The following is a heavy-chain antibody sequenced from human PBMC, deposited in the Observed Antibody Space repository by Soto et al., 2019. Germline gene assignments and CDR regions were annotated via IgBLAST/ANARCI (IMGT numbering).Heavy chain of an antibody. V-gene: IGHV3-30-3*01. Sequence: QVQLVESGGGVVQPGRSLRLSCAASGFTFSSYAMHWVRQAPGKGLEWVAVISYDGSNKYYAASVKGRFTISRDNSKNTLYLQMNSLRAEDTAVYYCATEGDIVATPYFDYWGQGTLVTVSS. J-gene: IGHJ4*02. D-gene: IGHD5-12*01. CDR2: ISYDGSNK. CDR3: ATEGDIVATPYFDY. CDR1: GFTFSSYA.